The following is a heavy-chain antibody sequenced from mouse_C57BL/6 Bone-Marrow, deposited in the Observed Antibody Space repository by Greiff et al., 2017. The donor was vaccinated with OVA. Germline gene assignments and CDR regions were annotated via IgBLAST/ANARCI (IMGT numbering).Heavy chain of an antibody. D-gene: IGHD2-5*01. J-gene: IGHJ3*01. Sequence: EVMLVESGGGLVQPGGSLKLSCAASGFTFSDYYMYWVRQTPEKRLEWVAYISNGGGSTYYPDTVKGRFTISRDNAKNTLYLQMSRLKSEETAMYYCARHNYSNPLAYWGQGTLVTVSA. V-gene: IGHV5-12*01. CDR1: GFTFSDYY. CDR3: ARHNYSNPLAY. CDR2: ISNGGGST.